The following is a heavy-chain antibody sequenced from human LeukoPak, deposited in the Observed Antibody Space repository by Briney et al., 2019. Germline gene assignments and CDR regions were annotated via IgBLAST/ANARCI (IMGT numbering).Heavy chain of an antibody. D-gene: IGHD3-22*01. Sequence: SVKVSCKASGGTFSSYAISWVRQAPGQGFEWMGGIIPIFGTANYAQKFQGRVTITADESTSTAYMELSSLRSEDTAVYYCAREVDSSGYNWFDPWGQGTLVTASS. CDR1: GGTFSSYA. V-gene: IGHV1-69*13. J-gene: IGHJ5*02. CDR3: AREVDSSGYNWFDP. CDR2: IIPIFGTA.